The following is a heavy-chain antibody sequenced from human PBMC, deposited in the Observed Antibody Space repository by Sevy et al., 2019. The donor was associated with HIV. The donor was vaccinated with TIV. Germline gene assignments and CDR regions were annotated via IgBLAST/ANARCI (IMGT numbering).Heavy chain of an antibody. Sequence: GGSLRLSCAASGFTFISYGMHWVRQAPGKGLEWVAVIWYDGSNQYYEDSVKGRFTISRDNSKNTLYLQMNSLRAEDTAVYFCARVDYQYYYYAMDVWGQGTTVTVSS. CDR2: IWYDGSNQ. CDR1: GFTFISYG. D-gene: IGHD4-17*01. V-gene: IGHV3-33*01. J-gene: IGHJ6*02. CDR3: ARVDYQYYYYAMDV.